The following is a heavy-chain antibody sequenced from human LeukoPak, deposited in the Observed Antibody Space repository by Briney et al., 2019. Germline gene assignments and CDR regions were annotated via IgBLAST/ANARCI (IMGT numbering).Heavy chain of an antibody. Sequence: GGSLRLSCAASGFTFSSYSMNWVRQAPGKGLEWVSSISSSSSYIYYADSVKGRFTISRDNAKNSLYLQMSSLRAEDTAVYYCARGMMQPRGGLPPYFDYWGQGTLVTVSS. V-gene: IGHV3-21*01. J-gene: IGHJ4*02. CDR1: GFTFSSYS. D-gene: IGHD2-21*02. CDR3: ARGMMQPRGGLPPYFDY. CDR2: ISSSSSYI.